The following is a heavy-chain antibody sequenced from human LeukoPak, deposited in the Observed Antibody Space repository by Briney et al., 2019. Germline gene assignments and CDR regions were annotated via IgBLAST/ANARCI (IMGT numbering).Heavy chain of an antibody. V-gene: IGHV3-66*01. CDR2: IYSGGST. J-gene: IGHJ4*02. CDR3: ARDLRGSFDY. CDR1: GFTVSSNY. Sequence: GGSLRLSCAASGFTVSSNYMSWVRQAPGKGLEWVSAIYSGGSTYYADSVKGRFTISRDNSKNTLYLQMNSLRAEDTAVYYCARDLRGSFDYWGQGTQVTVSS. D-gene: IGHD3-10*01.